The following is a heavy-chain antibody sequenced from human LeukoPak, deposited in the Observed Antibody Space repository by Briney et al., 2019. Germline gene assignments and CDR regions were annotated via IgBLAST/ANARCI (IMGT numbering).Heavy chain of an antibody. CDR2: IYSGGST. CDR1: GFTFSSYA. D-gene: IGHD4-17*01. V-gene: IGHV3-66*01. CDR3: AREFLRSTLS. Sequence: GGSLRLSCAASGFTFSSYAMSRVRQAPGKGLEWVSVIYSGGSTYYADSVKGRFTISRDNSKNTLYLQMNSLRAEDTAVYYCAREFLRSTLSWGQGTLVTVSS. J-gene: IGHJ5*02.